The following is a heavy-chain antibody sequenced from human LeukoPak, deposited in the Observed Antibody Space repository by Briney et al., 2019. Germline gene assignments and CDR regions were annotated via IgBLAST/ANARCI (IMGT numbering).Heavy chain of an antibody. J-gene: IGHJ3*02. Sequence: PGRSLRLSCAASGFTFNTYSMNWVRQAPGNGLEWVSSISSGRTYIQYADSAKGRFTISRDNAKNSMYLQMNSLRAEDTAVYYCARDLYCGDCYSGDAFEIWGQGTMVTVSS. V-gene: IGHV3-21*06. CDR3: ARDLYCGDCYSGDAFEI. CDR1: GFTFNTYS. CDR2: ISSGRTYI. D-gene: IGHD2-21*02.